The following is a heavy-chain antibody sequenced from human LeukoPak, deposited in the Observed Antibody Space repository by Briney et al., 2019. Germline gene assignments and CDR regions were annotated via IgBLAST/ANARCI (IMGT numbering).Heavy chain of an antibody. V-gene: IGHV1-2*02. CDR3: ARSHSSSWYYFDY. CDR1: GYTFTGYY. D-gene: IGHD6-13*01. J-gene: IGHJ4*02. Sequence: GASVKVSCKXSGYTFTGYYMHWVRQAPGQGLEWMGWINPNSGGTNYAQKFQGRVTMTRDTSISTAYMELSRLRSDDTAVYYCARSHSSSWYYFDYWGQGTLVTVSS. CDR2: INPNSGGT.